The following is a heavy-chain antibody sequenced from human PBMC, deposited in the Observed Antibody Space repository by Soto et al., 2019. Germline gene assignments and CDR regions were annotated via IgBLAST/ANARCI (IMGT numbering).Heavy chain of an antibody. CDR1: GGSISISSYY. V-gene: IGHV4-39*01. D-gene: IGHD3-10*01. J-gene: IGHJ5*02. CDR3: ARHGLYGSGCYRSTWFDP. CDR2: SHFVGTT. Sequence: QLHLQESGPGLVKSSETLSLTCTVSGGSISISSYYSGWIRQPPGKGLECIGSSHFVGTTYYNPSLKSRVTISVDTSKNQYPLKLSSVNDADTAVYYCARHGLYGSGCYRSTWFDPWGQGTLVTVSS.